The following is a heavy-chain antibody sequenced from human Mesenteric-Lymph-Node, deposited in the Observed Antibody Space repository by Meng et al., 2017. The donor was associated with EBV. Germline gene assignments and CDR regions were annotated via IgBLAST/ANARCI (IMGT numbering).Heavy chain of an antibody. CDR2: INHSGST. Sequence: VQRQQWGSGLLKPSETLSLTCAVYGGSFSGYYWSWIRQPPGKGLEWIGEINHSGSTNYNPSLKSRVTISVDTSKNQFSLKLSSVTAADTAVYYCAREMSIAAAGSPLAYWGQGTLVTVSS. CDR1: GGSFSGYY. J-gene: IGHJ4*02. V-gene: IGHV4-34*01. CDR3: AREMSIAAAGSPLAY. D-gene: IGHD6-13*01.